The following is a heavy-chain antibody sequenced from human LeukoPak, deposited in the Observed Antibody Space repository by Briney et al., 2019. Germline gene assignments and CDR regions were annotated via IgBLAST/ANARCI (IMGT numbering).Heavy chain of an antibody. Sequence: GASVKVSCKASGYTFTSYAMNWVRQAPGQGLEWMGWINTNTGNPTYAQGFTGRFVFSLDTSVSTAYLQISSLKAEDTAVYYCATPAPGDYGDYVQLNRWGQGTLVTVSS. CDR2: INTNTGNP. J-gene: IGHJ4*02. CDR1: GYTFTSYA. CDR3: ATPAPGDYGDYVQLNR. D-gene: IGHD4-17*01. V-gene: IGHV7-4-1*02.